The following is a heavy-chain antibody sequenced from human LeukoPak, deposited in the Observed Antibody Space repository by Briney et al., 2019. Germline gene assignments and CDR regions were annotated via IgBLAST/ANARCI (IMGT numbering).Heavy chain of an antibody. CDR3: ARPYYYDSRIDP. Sequence: PSEPLSLTCTVCGGPISSGDDFWRWVRQPPGKVPERIAYMYYSGSTYYSPSLKTRVAMSADTSENQLSLKLSSVTAADTAVYYCARPYYYDSRIDPWGQGILVTVSS. CDR2: MYYSGST. D-gene: IGHD3-22*01. J-gene: IGHJ5*02. V-gene: IGHV4-30-4*01. CDR1: GGPISSGDDF.